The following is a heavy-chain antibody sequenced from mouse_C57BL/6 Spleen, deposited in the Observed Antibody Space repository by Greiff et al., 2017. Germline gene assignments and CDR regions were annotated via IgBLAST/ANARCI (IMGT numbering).Heavy chain of an antibody. J-gene: IGHJ2*01. V-gene: IGHV10-1*01. CDR1: GFSFNTYA. Sequence: EVKVVESGGGLVQPKGSLKLSCAASGFSFNTYAMNWVRQAPGKGLEWVARIRSKSNNYATYYADSVKDRFTISRDDSESMLYLQMNNLKTEDTAMYYCVITTVEGFDYWGQGTTLTVSS. CDR2: IRSKSNNYAT. CDR3: VITTVEGFDY. D-gene: IGHD1-1*01.